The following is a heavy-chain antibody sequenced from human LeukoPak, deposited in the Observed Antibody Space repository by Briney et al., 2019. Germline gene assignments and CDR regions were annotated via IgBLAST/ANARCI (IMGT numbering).Heavy chain of an antibody. V-gene: IGHV4-61*02. CDR1: GGSISSGSYY. J-gene: IGHJ4*02. CDR2: IYTSGST. D-gene: IGHD1-7*01. CDR3: ARGTRNCNYVWLVDY. Sequence: SETLSLTCTVSGGSISSGSYYWSWIRQPAGTGLEWIGRIYTSGSTNYNPSLKSRVTISVDTSKNRFSLKLSSVTAADTAVYYCARGTRNCNYVWLVDYWGQGTLVTVSS.